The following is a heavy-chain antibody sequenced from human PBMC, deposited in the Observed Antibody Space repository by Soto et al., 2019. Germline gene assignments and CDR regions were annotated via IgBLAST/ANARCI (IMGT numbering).Heavy chain of an antibody. CDR2: IIPIFGTA. D-gene: IGHD3-22*01. J-gene: IGHJ5*02. V-gene: IGHV1-69*13. CDR3: ARDLEDYYDSSGPPP. Sequence: ASVKVSCKASGGTFSSYAISWVRQAPGQGLEWMGGIIPIFGTANYAQKFQGRVTITADESTSTAYMELSSLRSEDTAVYYCARDLEDYYDSSGPPPWGQGTLVTVSS. CDR1: GGTFSSYA.